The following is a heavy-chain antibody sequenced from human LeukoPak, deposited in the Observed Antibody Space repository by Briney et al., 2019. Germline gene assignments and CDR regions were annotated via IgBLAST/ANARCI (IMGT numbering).Heavy chain of an antibody. CDR1: GGTFSSYA. V-gene: IGHV1-69*04. CDR2: IIPILGIA. CDR3: ARGSGGYSYGYAYFQH. D-gene: IGHD5-18*01. J-gene: IGHJ1*01. Sequence: GSSVKVSCKASGGTFSSYAISWVRQAPGQGLEWMGRIIPILGIANYAQKFQGRVTMTTDTSTSTAYMELRSLRSDDTAVYYCARGSGGYSYGYAYFQHWGQGTLVTVSS.